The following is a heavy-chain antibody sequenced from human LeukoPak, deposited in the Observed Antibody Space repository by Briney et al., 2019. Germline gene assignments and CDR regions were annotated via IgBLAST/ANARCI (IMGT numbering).Heavy chain of an antibody. CDR2: TSGSGSST. D-gene: IGHD3-10*01. CDR1: GFTSTICA. Sequence: GGSLRLSCAASGFTSTICAMNWVRQAPGKGLEWVSGTSGSGSSTYYADSVKGRFTISRDSSKNTVYLQMSSLRAEDTAVYYCAKAEGSYKTLIDYWGQGTLVTVSS. J-gene: IGHJ4*02. V-gene: IGHV3-23*01. CDR3: AKAEGSYKTLIDY.